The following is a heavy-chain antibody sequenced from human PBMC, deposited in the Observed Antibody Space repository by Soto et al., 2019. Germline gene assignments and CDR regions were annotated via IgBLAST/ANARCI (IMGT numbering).Heavy chain of an antibody. CDR3: ARDGDGNYRRAHYFDC. V-gene: IGHV1-69*01. D-gene: IGHD1-7*01. CDR1: GGTFSSYA. J-gene: IGHJ4*02. CDR2: IIPVFATA. Sequence: QVQLVQSGAEVKKPGSSVKVSCKSSGGTFSSYAINWVRQAPGQGLEWMGGIIPVFATAKYAQKFQGRVTITADESTNTAYVELTSLRSEDTAVYYCARDGDGNYRRAHYFDCWGQGTLVTVSS.